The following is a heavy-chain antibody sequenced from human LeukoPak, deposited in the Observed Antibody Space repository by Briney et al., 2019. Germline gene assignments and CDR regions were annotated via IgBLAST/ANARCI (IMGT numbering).Heavy chain of an antibody. CDR3: ARGGGCSGGSCYPHYYYYYMDV. V-gene: IGHV1-69*06. CDR1: GGTFSSYA. J-gene: IGHJ6*03. D-gene: IGHD2-15*01. Sequence: SVKVSCKASGGTFSSYAISWVRQAPGQGLEWMGGIIPIFGTANYAQKFQGRVTITADKSTSTAYMELSSLRSEDTAVYYCARGGGCSGGSCYPHYYYYYMDVWGKGITVTVSS. CDR2: IIPIFGTA.